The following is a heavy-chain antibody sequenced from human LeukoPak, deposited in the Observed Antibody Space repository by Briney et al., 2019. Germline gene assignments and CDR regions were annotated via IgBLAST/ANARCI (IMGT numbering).Heavy chain of an antibody. D-gene: IGHD2-2*01. CDR2: ISAYNGNT. CDR3: AREMHIVVVPAAPYYYYYGMDV. Sequence: ALVKVSCKASGYTFTSYGISWVRQAPGQGLEWMGWISAYNGNTKYAQKLQGRVTMTTDTSTSTAYMELRSLRSDDTAVYYCAREMHIVVVPAAPYYYYYGMDVWGQGTTVTVSS. CDR1: GYTFTSYG. J-gene: IGHJ6*02. V-gene: IGHV1-18*01.